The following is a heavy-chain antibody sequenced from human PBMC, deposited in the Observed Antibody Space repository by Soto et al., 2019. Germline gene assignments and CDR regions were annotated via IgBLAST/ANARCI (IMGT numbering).Heavy chain of an antibody. CDR2: IDPSDSYT. CDR3: ALQISYYYGN. D-gene: IGHD3-10*01. CDR1: GYSFTGYW. V-gene: IGHV5-10-1*01. J-gene: IGHJ4*02. Sequence: GESLKISCKGSGYSFTGYWISWVRQMPGKGLEWMGRIDPSDSYTNYSPSFQGHVTTSADKSISTAYLQWSSLKASDTAMYYCALQISYYYGNWGQGTLVTVSS.